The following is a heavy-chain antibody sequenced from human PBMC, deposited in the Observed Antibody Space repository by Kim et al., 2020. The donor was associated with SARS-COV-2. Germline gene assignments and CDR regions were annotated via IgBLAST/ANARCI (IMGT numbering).Heavy chain of an antibody. V-gene: IGHV3-30*01. CDR3: ARSMVQGVIIRSPPIH. D-gene: IGHD3-10*01. Sequence: VKGRFTISGDNSKNTLYLQMNSLRAEDTAVYYCARSMVQGVIIRSPPIHWGQGTLVTVSS. J-gene: IGHJ4*02.